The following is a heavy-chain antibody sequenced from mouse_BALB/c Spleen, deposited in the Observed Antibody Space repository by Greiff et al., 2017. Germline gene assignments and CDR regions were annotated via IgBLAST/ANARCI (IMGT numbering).Heavy chain of an antibody. CDR2: INPSNGGT. D-gene: IGHD1-2*01. CDR1: GYTFTSYY. J-gene: IGHJ1*01. CDR3: TRYYGYVGWYFDV. V-gene: IGHV1S81*02. Sequence: QVQLQQPGAELVKPGASVKLSCKASGYTFTSYYMYWVKQRPGQGLEWIGGINPSNGGTNFNEKFKSKATLTVDKSSSTAYMQLSSLTSEDSAVYYCTRYYGYVGWYFDVWGAGTTVTVSS.